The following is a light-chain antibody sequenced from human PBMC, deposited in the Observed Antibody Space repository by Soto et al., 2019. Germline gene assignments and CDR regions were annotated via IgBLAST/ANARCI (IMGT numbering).Light chain of an antibody. CDR2: KAS. CDR1: QTISSW. J-gene: IGKJ1*01. CDR3: QHYNSYSEA. V-gene: IGKV1-5*03. Sequence: DIQMTQPPSTLSGSVGDRVTITCRASQTISSWLAWYQQKPGKAPKLLIHKASTLKSGVPSRFSGSGSGTEFTLTISSLQPDDFATYYCQHYNSYSEAVGQGTKVDSK.